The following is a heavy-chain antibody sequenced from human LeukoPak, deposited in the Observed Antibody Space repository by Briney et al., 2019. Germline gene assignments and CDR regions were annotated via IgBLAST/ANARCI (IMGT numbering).Heavy chain of an antibody. D-gene: IGHD4-17*01. CDR3: ARAGGSTVSHSDY. CDR1: GFTFSNYG. J-gene: IGHJ4*02. CDR2: ISSSSSTI. Sequence: GGSLRLSCAASGFTFSNYGMNWVRQAPGKGLEWVSYISSSSSTISYADSVKGRFTISRDNAKNSLYLQMNSLRAEDTAVYYCARAGGSTVSHSDYWGQGTLVTVSS. V-gene: IGHV3-48*04.